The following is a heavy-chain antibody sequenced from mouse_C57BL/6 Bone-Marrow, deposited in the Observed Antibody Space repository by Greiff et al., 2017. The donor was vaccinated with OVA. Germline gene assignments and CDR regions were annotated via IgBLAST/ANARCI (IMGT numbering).Heavy chain of an antibody. J-gene: IGHJ4*01. CDR1: GYSITSDY. CDR3: ARSRRGYYYAMDY. V-gene: IGHV3-8*01. CDR2: ISYSGST. Sequence: EVKLMESGPGLAKPSQTLSLTCSVTGYSITSDYWNWIRKFPGNKLEYMGYISYSGSTYYNPSLKSRLSITRDTSKNQYYLQLNSVTTEDTATYYCARSRRGYYYAMDYWGQGTSVTVSS.